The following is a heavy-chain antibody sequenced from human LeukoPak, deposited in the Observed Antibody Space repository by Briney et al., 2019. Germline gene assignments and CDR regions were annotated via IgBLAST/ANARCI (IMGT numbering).Heavy chain of an antibody. J-gene: IGHJ4*02. Sequence: SETLSLTCTVSGGSLSSSSYYWGWIRQPPGKGLEWIGSIYYSGSTYYNPSLKSRVTISVDTSKNQFSLKLSSVTAADTAVYYCARGLLYYYGSGSYWDYWGQGTLVTVSS. V-gene: IGHV4-39*07. CDR3: ARGLLYYYGSGSYWDY. CDR2: IYYSGST. CDR1: GGSLSSSSYY. D-gene: IGHD3-10*01.